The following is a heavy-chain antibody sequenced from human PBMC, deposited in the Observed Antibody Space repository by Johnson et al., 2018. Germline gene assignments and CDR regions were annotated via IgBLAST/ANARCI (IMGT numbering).Heavy chain of an antibody. CDR2: ISWNSGSI. V-gene: IGHV3-9*01. CDR3: AKDMYGYNILRAFDI. Sequence: VQLVQSGGGLVQPGRSLRLSCAASGFTFDDYAMHWVRQAPGKGLEWVSGISWNSGSIGYADSVKGRFTIPRDNAKNSLYLQMNRLRAEDTALYYCAKDMYGYNILRAFDIWGQGTMVTVSS. CDR1: GFTFDDYA. D-gene: IGHD5-24*01. J-gene: IGHJ3*02.